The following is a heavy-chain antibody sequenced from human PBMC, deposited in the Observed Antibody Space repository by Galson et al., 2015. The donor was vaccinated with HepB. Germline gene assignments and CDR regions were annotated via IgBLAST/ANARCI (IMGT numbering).Heavy chain of an antibody. CDR3: ARVSEPSRQFYYYSMDV. Sequence: SVKVSCKASGYTFISYYVHWVRQAPGQGLEWMGIINPSSGTTRYAEKLQGRVTMTRDTSTSTVHMELSSLRSEDTAMYYCARVSEPSRQFYYYSMDVWGQGTTVTVSS. J-gene: IGHJ6*02. V-gene: IGHV1-46*04. D-gene: IGHD1-26*01. CDR2: INPSSGTT. CDR1: GYTFISYY.